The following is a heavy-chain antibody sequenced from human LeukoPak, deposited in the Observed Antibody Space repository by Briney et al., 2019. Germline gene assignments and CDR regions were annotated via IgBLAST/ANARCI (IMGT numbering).Heavy chain of an antibody. Sequence: PSETLSLTCAVYSGSFSGYYWSWIRQPPGKGLEWIGEINHSGSTNYNPSLKSRVTISVDTSKNQFSLKLSSVTAADTAVYYCARGPPIVVVPAAAKSKLFDYWGQGTLVTVSS. CDR2: INHSGST. J-gene: IGHJ4*02. CDR3: ARGPPIVVVPAAAKSKLFDY. D-gene: IGHD2-2*01. CDR1: SGSFSGYY. V-gene: IGHV4-34*01.